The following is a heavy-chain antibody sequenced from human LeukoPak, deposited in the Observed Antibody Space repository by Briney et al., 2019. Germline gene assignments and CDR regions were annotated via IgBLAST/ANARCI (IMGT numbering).Heavy chain of an antibody. J-gene: IGHJ4*02. D-gene: IGHD2-2*01. CDR3: AKGVAVVPAVADY. CDR2: IRFDASNK. V-gene: IGHV3-30*02. Sequence: TGGSLRLSCAASGFTFSSYGMHWVRQAPGKGLEWVAYIRFDASNKYYADSVKGRFTISRDNSKNTVYLQMNSLRPEDTAVYYCAKGVAVVPAVADYWGQGTLVTVSS. CDR1: GFTFSSYG.